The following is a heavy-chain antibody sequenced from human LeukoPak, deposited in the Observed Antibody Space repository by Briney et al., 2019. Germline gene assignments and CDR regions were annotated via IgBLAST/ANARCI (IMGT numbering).Heavy chain of an antibody. CDR1: GGSFSSYV. D-gene: IGHD3-22*01. J-gene: IGHJ3*02. CDR2: IIPVLSVS. V-gene: IGHV1-69*04. Sequence: GASVKVSCKASGGSFSSYVITWVRQAPGQGLEWMGRIIPVLSVSNFAQKFRGGVTITADKSTNTAHMELSRLESGDTAIYYCTREGVYAPDGSGYHRAAFDIWGQGTVVIVSS. CDR3: TREGVYAPDGSGYHRAAFDI.